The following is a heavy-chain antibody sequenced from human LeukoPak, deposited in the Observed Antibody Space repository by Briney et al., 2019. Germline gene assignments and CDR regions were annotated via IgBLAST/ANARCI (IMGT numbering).Heavy chain of an antibody. D-gene: IGHD6-19*01. CDR3: ALLAVASDFDY. V-gene: IGHV3-48*03. CDR2: IGSSGTTT. Sequence: GGSLRLSCAASGFTFSRYEMNWVRQAPGKGLEWVSNIGSSGTTTYYADSVKGRFSLPRDNAKNSLYLRMNSLRVEDTAVYYCALLAVASDFDYWGQGALVTVSS. CDR1: GFTFSRYE. J-gene: IGHJ4*02.